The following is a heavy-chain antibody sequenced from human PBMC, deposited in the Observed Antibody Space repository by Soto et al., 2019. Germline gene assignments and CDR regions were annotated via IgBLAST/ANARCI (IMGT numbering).Heavy chain of an antibody. Sequence: GGALRFSCAASGFNFSDFGMHWVRQAPGKGLEWVGLIYYDGTNKYYADSVKGRFTISRDNSHNTLSLQMSSLRDDDMAVYFCARDVVGAPGYWGQGTLVTVSS. CDR2: IYYDGTNK. V-gene: IGHV3-33*01. D-gene: IGHD1-26*01. CDR3: ARDVVGAPGY. J-gene: IGHJ4*02. CDR1: GFNFSDFG.